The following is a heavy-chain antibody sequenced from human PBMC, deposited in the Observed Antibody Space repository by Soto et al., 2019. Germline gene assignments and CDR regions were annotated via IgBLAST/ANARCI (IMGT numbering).Heavy chain of an antibody. Sequence: GSGPTLVNPTQTLTLTCTFSGFSLSTSGMCVSWIRQPPGKALEWLALIDWDDDKYYSTSLKTRLTISKDTSKNQVVLTMTNMDPVDTATYYCARTALYYDILTGYYYPNWFDPWGQGTLVTVSS. CDR3: ARTALYYDILTGYYYPNWFDP. J-gene: IGHJ5*02. CDR1: GFSLSTSGMC. CDR2: IDWDDDK. V-gene: IGHV2-70*01. D-gene: IGHD3-9*01.